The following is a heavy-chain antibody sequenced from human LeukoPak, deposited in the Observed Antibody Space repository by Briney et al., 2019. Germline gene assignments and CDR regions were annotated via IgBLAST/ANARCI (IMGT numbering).Heavy chain of an antibody. CDR2: SNAYSGNT. D-gene: IGHD2-2*01. V-gene: IGHV1-18*01. CDR3: LFGECSSTSCYPRRDY. Sequence: ASVKVSCKASGYRFTTYGISWVRQAPGQGLEWVGWSNAYSGNTDYTENLQGRVTMATDTSTATAYMELRSLRSDDTAVYYCLFGECSSTSCYPRRDYWGQGTLVTVSS. J-gene: IGHJ4*02. CDR1: GYRFTTYG.